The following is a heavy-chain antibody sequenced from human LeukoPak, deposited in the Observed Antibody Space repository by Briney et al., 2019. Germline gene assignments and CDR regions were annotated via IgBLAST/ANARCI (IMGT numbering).Heavy chain of an antibody. CDR2: ISYDGSNK. V-gene: IGHV3-30*03. J-gene: IGHJ5*02. D-gene: IGHD6-19*01. CDR3: ARDTYSSGWYDH. Sequence: TGGSLRLSCTASGFSFSGHWMHWVRQAPGKGLEWVAVISYDGSNKYYADSVKGRFTISRDNSKNTLYLQMNSLRAEDTAVYYCARDTYSSGWYDHWGQGTLVTVSS. CDR1: GFSFSGHW.